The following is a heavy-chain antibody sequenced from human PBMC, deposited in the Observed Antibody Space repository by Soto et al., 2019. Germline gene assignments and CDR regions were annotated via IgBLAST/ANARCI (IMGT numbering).Heavy chain of an antibody. CDR1: GFTISRNA. J-gene: IGHJ4*02. Sequence: GGSLRLSCASSGFTISRNAMYWVRQAPGKGLEWVSGISERGDTTHYADSVKGRFTISRDTSKNTLYLQLNALRADDTAVYYCAKDKPGTTCFDYWGQGTLVTVSS. CDR2: ISERGDTT. V-gene: IGHV3-23*01. D-gene: IGHD1-1*01. CDR3: AKDKPGTTCFDY.